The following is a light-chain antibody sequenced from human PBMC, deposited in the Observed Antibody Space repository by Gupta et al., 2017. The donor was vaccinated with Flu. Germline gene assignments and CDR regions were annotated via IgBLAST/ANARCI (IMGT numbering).Light chain of an antibody. V-gene: IGKV1-5*03. CDR1: QSISSW. Sequence: DIQMTQSPSTLSASVGDRVTITCRASQSISSWLAWYQQKPGKAPKLLTYKASRLESGVPSRFSGSGSGTEFTLTISSLQPDDFATYYCQQYNSSYSFGQGTKLEIK. J-gene: IGKJ2*03. CDR2: KAS. CDR3: QQYNSSYS.